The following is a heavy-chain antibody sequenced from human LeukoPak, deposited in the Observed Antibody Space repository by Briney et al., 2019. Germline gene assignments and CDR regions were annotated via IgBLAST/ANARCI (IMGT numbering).Heavy chain of an antibody. CDR2: IYTSGST. Sequence: SETLSLTCTVSGGSISSGSYYWSWIRQPAGKGLEWIGRIYTSGSTNYNPSLKSRVTISVDTSKNQFSLKLSSVTAADTAVYYCAREGIYGSGSKGGDYWGQGTLVTVSS. CDR3: AREGIYGSGSKGGDY. V-gene: IGHV4-61*02. CDR1: GGSISSGSYY. D-gene: IGHD3-10*01. J-gene: IGHJ4*02.